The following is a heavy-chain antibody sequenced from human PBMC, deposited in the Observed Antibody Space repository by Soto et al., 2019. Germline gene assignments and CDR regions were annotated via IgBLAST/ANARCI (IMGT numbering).Heavy chain of an antibody. CDR3: VRDKILRFLDRHRAPDYYYGMDV. CDR1: GYTFTSYG. Sequence: ASVKVSCKASGYTFTSYGISWVRQAPGQGLEWIGWISAYNGNTNYAQKLQGRVTMTTDTSTSTAYMELRSLRSDDTAVYYCVRDKILRFLDRHRAPDYYYGMDVWGEGTTVNVPS. V-gene: IGHV1-18*01. CDR2: ISAYNGNT. D-gene: IGHD3-3*01. J-gene: IGHJ6*01.